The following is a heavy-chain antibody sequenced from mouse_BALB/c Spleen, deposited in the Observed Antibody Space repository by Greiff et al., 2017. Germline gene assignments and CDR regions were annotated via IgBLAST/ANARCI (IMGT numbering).Heavy chain of an antibody. Sequence: EVQLQESGGGLVKPGGSLKLSCAASGFTFSSYAMSWVRQSPEKRLEWVAEISSGGSYTYYPDTVTGRFTISRDNAKNTLYLEMSSLRSEDTAMYYCARDGGLRYAMDYWGQGTSVTVSS. J-gene: IGHJ4*01. D-gene: IGHD2-2*01. V-gene: IGHV5-9-4*01. CDR2: ISSGGSYT. CDR3: ARDGGLRYAMDY. CDR1: GFTFSSYA.